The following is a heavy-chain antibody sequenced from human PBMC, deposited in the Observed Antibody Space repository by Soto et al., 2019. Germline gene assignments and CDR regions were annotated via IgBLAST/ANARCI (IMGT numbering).Heavy chain of an antibody. CDR3: AKGIERWGYFQH. Sequence: GESLKISCAASGFTFSSYAMSWVRQAPGKGLEWVSAISGSGGSTYYADSVKGRFTISRDNSKNTLYLQMNSLRAEDTAVYYCAKGIERWGYFQHWGQGTLVTVSS. V-gene: IGHV3-23*01. D-gene: IGHD6-13*01. CDR2: ISGSGGST. J-gene: IGHJ1*01. CDR1: GFTFSSYA.